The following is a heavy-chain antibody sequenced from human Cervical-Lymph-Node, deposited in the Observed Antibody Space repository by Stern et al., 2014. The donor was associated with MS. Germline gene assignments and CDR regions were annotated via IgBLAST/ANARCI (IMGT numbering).Heavy chain of an antibody. CDR1: GGSISSSSYY. J-gene: IGHJ4*02. CDR2: ISYSGST. D-gene: IGHD3-22*01. Sequence: QLQLQESGPGLVKPSETLSLTCTVSGGSISSSSYYWGWIRQPPGKGLEWIGSISYSGSTYYNPSLKSRVPISVDTSKTQFSLKRSSVTAADTAVYYCARRYSSGYYRHFDYWGQGTLVTVSS. V-gene: IGHV4-39*01. CDR3: ARRYSSGYYRHFDY.